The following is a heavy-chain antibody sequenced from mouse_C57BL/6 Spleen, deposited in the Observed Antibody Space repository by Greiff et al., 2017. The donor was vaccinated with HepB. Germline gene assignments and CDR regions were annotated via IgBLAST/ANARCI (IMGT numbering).Heavy chain of an antibody. J-gene: IGHJ4*01. CDR3: ARGEDYDHDYAMDY. V-gene: IGHV1-50*01. CDR1: GYTFPSHW. CDR2: IYSSDSYN. Sequence: QLQQPGAELVKPGASVKLFCKASGYTFPSHWLQRGKQRPGQGPEWVGEIYSSDSYNNYNQKFKGKATLTVDTSSSTSYLQLSSLTSEDSAVDYCARGEDYDHDYAMDYWGQGTSVTASS. D-gene: IGHD2-4*01.